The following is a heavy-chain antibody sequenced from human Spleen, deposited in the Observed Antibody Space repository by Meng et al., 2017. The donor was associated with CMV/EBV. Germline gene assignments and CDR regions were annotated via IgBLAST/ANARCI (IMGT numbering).Heavy chain of an antibody. D-gene: IGHD3-16*01. CDR2: IYYSGST. J-gene: IGHJ6*02. CDR3: ARAPERGYYYSYGMDV. Sequence: SETLSLTCTVSGGSISSYYWSWIRQPPGKGLEWIGYIYYSGSTNHNPSLKSRVTISVDTPKNQVSLKLSSVTAADTALYYCARAPERGYYYSYGMDVWGQGTTVTVSS. CDR1: GGSISSYY. V-gene: IGHV4-59*12.